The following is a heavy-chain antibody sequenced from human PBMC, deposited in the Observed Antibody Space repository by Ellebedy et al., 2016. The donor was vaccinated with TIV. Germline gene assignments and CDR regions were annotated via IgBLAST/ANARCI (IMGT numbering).Heavy chain of an antibody. Sequence: PGGSLRLSCVGSGFTFSTYSMKWVRQAPGKGLEWVSYIDTTSSTIYYADSVKGRFAISRDNAKNSLYLQMNSLRDEDTAVYYCARDGYTVDYVYFYMDVWGKGTTVTVSS. CDR2: IDTTSSTI. CDR1: GFTFSTYS. J-gene: IGHJ6*03. CDR3: ARDGYTVDYVYFYMDV. D-gene: IGHD5-24*01. V-gene: IGHV3-48*02.